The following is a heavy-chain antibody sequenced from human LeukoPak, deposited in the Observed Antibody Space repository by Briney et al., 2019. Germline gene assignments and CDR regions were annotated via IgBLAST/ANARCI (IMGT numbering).Heavy chain of an antibody. D-gene: IGHD2-2*01. CDR2: TYPGDSDT. J-gene: IGHJ6*03. CDR1: GYSFTSYW. CDR3: ARLACSSTSCYLRSWSYYYMDV. V-gene: IGHV5-51*01. Sequence: GESLKISCKGSGYSFTSYWIGWVRQMPGKGLEWMGITYPGDSDTRYSPSFQGQVTISADKSISTAYLQWSSLKASDTAMYYCARLACSSTSCYLRSWSYYYMDVWGKGTTVTVSS.